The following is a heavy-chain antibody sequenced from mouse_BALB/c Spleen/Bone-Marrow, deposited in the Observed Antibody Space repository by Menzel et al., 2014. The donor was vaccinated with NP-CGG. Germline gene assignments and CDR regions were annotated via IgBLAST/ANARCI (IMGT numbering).Heavy chain of an antibody. D-gene: IGHD2-4*01. CDR3: ASYDYGCYFDY. CDR1: GFNIKDTY. CDR2: IDPANGNT. J-gene: IGHJ2*01. Sequence: EVKLQESGAELVKPGASVKLSCTASGFNIKDTYMHWVKQRPEQGLEWIGRIDPANGNTKYDPKFQGKATITADTSSNTAYLQLSSLTSEDTAVYYCASYDYGCYFDYWGQGTTLTVSS. V-gene: IGHV14-3*02.